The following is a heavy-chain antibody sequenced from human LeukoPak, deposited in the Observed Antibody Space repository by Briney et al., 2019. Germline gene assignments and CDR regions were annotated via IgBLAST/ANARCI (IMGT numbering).Heavy chain of an antibody. CDR2: VYYDGST. CDR1: GDSFSSANYY. Sequence: SETLSLTCTVSGDSFSSANYYWTWVRQPPGKGLEWIGYVYYDGSTYYHPSLQSRLAISVDTSKNQFSLNLTSVTAADTAVYFCARGALPSAFDIWGQGTMVTVSS. CDR3: ARGALPSAFDI. V-gene: IGHV4-30-4*08. J-gene: IGHJ3*02.